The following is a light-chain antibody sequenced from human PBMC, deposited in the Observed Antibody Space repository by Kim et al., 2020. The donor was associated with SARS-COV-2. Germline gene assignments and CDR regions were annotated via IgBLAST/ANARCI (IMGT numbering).Light chain of an antibody. Sequence: SPGARATLSCRASQSDSSYLAWYQQKPGQAPRLLIYDASNRATGIPARFSGSGSGTDFTLTISSLEPEDFAVYYCQQRSNWPPLTFGGGTKVDIK. CDR3: QQRSNWPPLT. CDR1: QSDSSY. V-gene: IGKV3-11*01. J-gene: IGKJ4*01. CDR2: DAS.